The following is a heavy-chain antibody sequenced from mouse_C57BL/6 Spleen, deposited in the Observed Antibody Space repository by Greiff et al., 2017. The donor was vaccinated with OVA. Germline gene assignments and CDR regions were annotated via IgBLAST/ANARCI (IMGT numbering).Heavy chain of an antibody. D-gene: IGHD1-1*01. J-gene: IGHJ1*03. CDR1: GYSITSGYY. CDR2: ISYDGSN. CDR3: ARGDTTVVARGYFDV. Sequence: EVHLVESGPGLVKPSQSLSLTCSVTGYSITSGYYWNWIRQFPGNKLEWMGYISYDGSNNYNPSLKNRISITRDTSKNQFFLKLNSVTTEDTATYYCARGDTTVVARGYFDVWGTGTTVTVSS. V-gene: IGHV3-6*01.